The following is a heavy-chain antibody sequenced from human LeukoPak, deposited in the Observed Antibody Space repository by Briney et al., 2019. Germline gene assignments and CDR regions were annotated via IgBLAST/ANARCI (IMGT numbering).Heavy chain of an antibody. CDR2: IYYSGST. D-gene: IGHD3-3*01. CDR3: ARATDLKYYDFWSGYSSFYFDY. CDR1: GGSLSSNS. J-gene: IGHJ4*02. Sequence: SETLSLTCNVSGGSLSSNSWSWIRQPPGKGLEWIGYIYYSGSTNYNPSLKSRVTISVDTSKNQLSLKLSSVTAADTAVYYCARATDLKYYDFWSGYSSFYFDYWGQGTLVTVSS. V-gene: IGHV4-59*12.